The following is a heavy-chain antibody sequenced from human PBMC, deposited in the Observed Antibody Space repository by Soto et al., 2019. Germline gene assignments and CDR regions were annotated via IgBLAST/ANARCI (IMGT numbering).Heavy chain of an antibody. V-gene: IGHV1-69*02. J-gene: IGHJ4*02. CDR3: ETLPGYDYVWGGDY. Sequence: QVQLVQSGAEVKKPGSSVKVSCKASGGTFSSYTISWVRQAPGQGLEWMGRIIPILGIANYAQKFQGRVTITADKSTSTACMELRSLRSEDTAVYYGETLPGYDYVWGGDYWGQGTLVTVSS. CDR1: GGTFSSYT. CDR2: IIPILGIA. D-gene: IGHD3-16*01.